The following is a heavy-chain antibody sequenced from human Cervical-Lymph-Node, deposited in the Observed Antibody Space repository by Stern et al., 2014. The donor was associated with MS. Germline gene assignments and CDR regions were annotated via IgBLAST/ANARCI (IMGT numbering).Heavy chain of an antibody. J-gene: IGHJ5*02. D-gene: IGHD2-8*02. CDR2: IYHSGST. CDR1: GDSISSSNW. V-gene: IGHV4-4*02. Sequence: PLQDSGPGLVKPSGTLSLTCAVSGDSISSSNWWNLVRPPPGKVLYWFVEIYHSGSTNKNPSLKSRVSMSVDKSKNQFSLKLSSVTAADTAVYYCARNKGEGVTGPFDPWGQGTLVTVSS. CDR3: ARNKGEGVTGPFDP.